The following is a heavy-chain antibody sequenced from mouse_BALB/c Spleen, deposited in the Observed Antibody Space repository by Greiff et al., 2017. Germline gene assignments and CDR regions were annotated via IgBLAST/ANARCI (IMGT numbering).Heavy chain of an antibody. CDR2: INPGSGGT. V-gene: IGHV1-54*01. CDR3: ARWLGDAMDY. J-gene: IGHJ4*01. Sequence: QVQLQQSGAELVRPGTSVKVSCKASGYAFTNYLIEWVKQRPGQGLEWIGVINPGSGGTNYNEKFKGKATLTADKSSSTAYMQLSSLTSDDSAVYFCARWLGDAMDYWGQGTSVTVSS. D-gene: IGHD2-2*01. CDR1: GYAFTNYL.